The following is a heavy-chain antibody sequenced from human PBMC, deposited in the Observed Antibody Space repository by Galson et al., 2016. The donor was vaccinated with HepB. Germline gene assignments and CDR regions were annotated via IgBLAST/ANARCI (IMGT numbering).Heavy chain of an antibody. CDR3: ATSNSRSGSDWRITDY. J-gene: IGHJ4*02. CDR2: MNPSSANT. D-gene: IGHD5-12*01. V-gene: IGHV1-8*01. CDR1: GYTFTNYD. Sequence: SVKVSCKASGYTFTNYDITWVRQAPGQGLEWMGWMNPSSANTGYAQKFRGRVTMTRDTSKNTLYLQMNSLRAEDTAVYYCATSNSRSGSDWRITDYWGQGTLVTVSS.